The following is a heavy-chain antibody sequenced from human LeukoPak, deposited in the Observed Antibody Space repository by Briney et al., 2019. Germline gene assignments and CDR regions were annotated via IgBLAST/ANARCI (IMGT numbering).Heavy chain of an antibody. Sequence: SXTLSLTCTVSGGSISSYYWSWLRQPPGKGLEWIGYIYYSGSTNYNPSLKSRVTISVDTSKNQFSLKLSSVTAADTAVYYCAIGSPAMVQLDYWGQGTLVTVSS. V-gene: IGHV4-59*01. D-gene: IGHD1-1*01. CDR2: IYYSGST. J-gene: IGHJ4*02. CDR1: GGSISSYY. CDR3: AIGSPAMVQLDY.